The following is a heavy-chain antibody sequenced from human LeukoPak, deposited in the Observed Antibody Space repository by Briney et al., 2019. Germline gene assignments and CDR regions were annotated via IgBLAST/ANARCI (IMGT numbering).Heavy chain of an antibody. Sequence: GGSLRLSCAASGFTVSSIHMVWVRHAPGMGLEWVSVTYTGGNSYYADSVKGRFIISRDISKNTLYLQMNSLRAEDSALYYCARGGRGSAAVVAPRSFDIWGQGTMLTVSS. D-gene: IGHD3-22*01. CDR2: TYTGGNS. J-gene: IGHJ3*02. CDR3: ARGGRGSAAVVAPRSFDI. CDR1: GFTVSSIH. V-gene: IGHV3-53*01.